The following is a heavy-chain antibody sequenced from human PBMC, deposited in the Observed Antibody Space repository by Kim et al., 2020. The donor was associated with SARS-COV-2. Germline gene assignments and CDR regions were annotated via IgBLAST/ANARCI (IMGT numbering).Heavy chain of an antibody. D-gene: IGHD2-15*01. CDR1: GGSISSYY. CDR3: ARESCSGGSCYVGG. CDR2: IYYSGST. V-gene: IGHV4-59*01. Sequence: SQTLSLTCTVSGGSISSYYWSWIRQPPGKGLEWIGYIYYSGSTNYNPSLKSRVTISVDTSKNQFSLKLSSVTAADTAVYYCARESCSGGSCYVGGWGQGT. J-gene: IGHJ4*02.